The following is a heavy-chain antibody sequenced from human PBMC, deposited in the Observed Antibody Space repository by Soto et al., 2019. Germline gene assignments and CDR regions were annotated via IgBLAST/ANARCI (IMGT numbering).Heavy chain of an antibody. CDR3: ARGKMTVTYFDY. CDR1: GFIFNNYW. J-gene: IGHJ4*02. Sequence: EVQLVESGGGLVQPGGSLRLSCAASGFIFNNYWMSWVRQAPGKGLEWVDNIKQDGSEKYYVDSVKGRFTISRDNAKNSLYRQMNSLRAEDTAVYYCARGKMTVTYFDYWGQGTLVTVSS. D-gene: IGHD4-17*01. V-gene: IGHV3-7*01. CDR2: IKQDGSEK.